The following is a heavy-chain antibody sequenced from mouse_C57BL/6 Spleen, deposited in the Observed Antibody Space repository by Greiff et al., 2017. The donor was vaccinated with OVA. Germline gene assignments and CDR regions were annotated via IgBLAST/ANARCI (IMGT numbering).Heavy chain of an antibody. CDR3: ARDYGSSSWFAY. V-gene: IGHV14-2*01. J-gene: IGHJ3*01. Sequence: EVQRVESGAELVKPGASVKLSCTASGFNIKDYYMHWVKQRTEQGLEWIGRIDPEDGETKYAPKFQGKATITADPSSNTAYLKLSSLTSEDTAVYYCARDYGSSSWFAYWGKGTPVTVSA. CDR1: GFNIKDYY. D-gene: IGHD1-1*01. CDR2: IDPEDGET.